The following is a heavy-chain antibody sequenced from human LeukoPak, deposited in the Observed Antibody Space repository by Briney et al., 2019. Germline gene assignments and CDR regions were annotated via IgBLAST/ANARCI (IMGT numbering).Heavy chain of an antibody. CDR1: GGSISSSSYY. CDR2: IYYSGST. J-gene: IGHJ3*02. D-gene: IGHD3-22*01. V-gene: IGHV4-39*07. Sequence: PSETLSLTCTVSGGSISSSSYYWVWIRQPPGKGLEWIGSIYYSGSTYYNPALKSRVTISVDTSKNQFSLKLSSVTAADTAVYYCARSPFVRAYYYDSSGYWYAFDIWGQGTMVTVSS. CDR3: ARSPFVRAYYYDSSGYWYAFDI.